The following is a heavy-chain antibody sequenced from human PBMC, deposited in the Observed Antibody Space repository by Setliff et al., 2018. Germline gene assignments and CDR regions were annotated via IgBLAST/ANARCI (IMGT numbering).Heavy chain of an antibody. D-gene: IGHD6-19*01. CDR2: IYPGDSDT. CDR1: GYSFTSYW. CDR3: ARQAVAGNDAFDI. J-gene: IGHJ3*02. V-gene: IGHV5-51*01. Sequence: GESLKISCKGSGYSFTSYWSGWVRQMPGKGLEWMGIIYPGDSDTRYSPSFQGQVTISTDKSISTAYLQWSSLKASDTAMYYCARQAVAGNDAFDIWGQGTMVTVSS.